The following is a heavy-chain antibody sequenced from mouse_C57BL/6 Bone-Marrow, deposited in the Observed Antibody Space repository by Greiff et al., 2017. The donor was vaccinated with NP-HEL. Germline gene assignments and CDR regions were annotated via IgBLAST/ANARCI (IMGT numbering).Heavy chain of an antibody. J-gene: IGHJ4*01. CDR1: GYTFTSSW. Sequence: VQLQQPGAELVKPGASVKLSCKASGYTFTSSWMHWVKQRPGQGLEWIGMIHPNSGSTNYNEKFKSKATLTVDKSASTSYMQLSSLTSEDSAVYYCARDGAGSYYYAMDYWGQGTSVTVSS. CDR2: IHPNSGST. D-gene: IGHD3-3*01. CDR3: ARDGAGSYYYAMDY. V-gene: IGHV1-64*01.